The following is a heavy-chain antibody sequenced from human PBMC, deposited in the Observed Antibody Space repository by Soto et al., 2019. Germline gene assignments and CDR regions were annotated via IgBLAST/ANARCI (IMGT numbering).Heavy chain of an antibody. J-gene: IGHJ4*02. CDR3: ARGGGSSWYYFDY. V-gene: IGHV4-34*01. CDR2: INHSGST. CDR1: GGSFSGYY. Sequence: SETLSLTCAVYGGSFSGYYWSWIRQPPGKGLEWIGEINHSGSTNYNPSLKSRVTISVDTSKNQFSLKLSSVTAADTAVYYCARGGGSSWYYFDYWGQGTPVTVSS. D-gene: IGHD6-13*01.